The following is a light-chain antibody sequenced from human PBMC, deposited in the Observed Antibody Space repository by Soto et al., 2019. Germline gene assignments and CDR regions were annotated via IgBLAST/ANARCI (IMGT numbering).Light chain of an antibody. V-gene: IGLV1-44*01. CDR1: RPNIRVNT. J-gene: IGLJ2*01. CDR3: ASWDDSLSGDVV. CDR2: GNS. Sequence: QPVLTQPPSASGAPGQTVIISCSGGRPNIRVNTVSWYQQVPGTAPKLLIYGNSLRPSGVPDRFSGSKSGASASLAISGLQSDDEADYYCASWDDSLSGDVVFGGGTKVTVL.